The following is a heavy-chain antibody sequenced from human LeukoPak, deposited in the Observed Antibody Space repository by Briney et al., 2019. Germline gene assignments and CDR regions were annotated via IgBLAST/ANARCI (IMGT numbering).Heavy chain of an antibody. V-gene: IGHV4-59*01. Sequence: SETLSLTCTVSGGSISTYYWSWIRQPPGKGLEWIGYLYYSGSTDYNPSLKSRVSIFVDTSKNQFYVNLNSVTAADTAVCYCARGGDGYFDHWGQGTLVTVSS. CDR1: GGSISTYY. CDR2: LYYSGST. D-gene: IGHD2-8*01. J-gene: IGHJ4*02. CDR3: ARGGDGYFDH.